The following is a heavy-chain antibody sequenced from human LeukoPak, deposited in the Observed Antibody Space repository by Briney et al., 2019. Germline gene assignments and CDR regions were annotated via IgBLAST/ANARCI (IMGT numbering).Heavy chain of an antibody. D-gene: IGHD3-10*01. V-gene: IGHV4-30-4*07. J-gene: IGHJ4*02. CDR1: GDSVTSGGRS. Sequence: PSETLSLTCDVSGDSVTSGGRSWSWVRLPPGKRLEWIAYIDNTGTTYYTPSLKSRLTVALDTSKNQLSLMLNSVTAADTAIYYRARRTSMIRRADFLDYWGQGILVTVSS. CDR2: IDNTGTT. CDR3: ARRTSMIRRADFLDY.